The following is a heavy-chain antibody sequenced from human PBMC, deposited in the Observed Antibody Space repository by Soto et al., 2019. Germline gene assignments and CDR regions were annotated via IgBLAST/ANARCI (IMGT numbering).Heavy chain of an antibody. CDR3: ARDLNWNNVVGFDS. D-gene: IGHD1-20*01. J-gene: IGHJ4*02. CDR2: VSTYSEHT. V-gene: IGHV1-18*04. CDR1: GYIFNSVG. Sequence: QLVQSGDAVKKPGASVQVSCRASGYIFNSVGISWLRQVPGQGLGWMGWVSTYSEHTKSVQKFQDRVTLTADTSTSTVHMERRSLRSADTAVDYWARDLNWNNVVGFDSWGQGTLVTVSS.